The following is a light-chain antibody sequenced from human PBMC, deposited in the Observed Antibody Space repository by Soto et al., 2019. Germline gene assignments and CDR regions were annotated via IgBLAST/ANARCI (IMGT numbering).Light chain of an antibody. Sequence: QSALTQPASVSGSPGPSITISCTGTSSDFGSYNLVSWYQQHPGKAPKLMIYEVTKRPSGVSYRFSGSRSGNTASLTISGLQAEDEADYYCCSYAASSTLLFGGGTKLTVL. CDR2: EVT. J-gene: IGLJ2*01. V-gene: IGLV2-23*02. CDR3: CSYAASSTLL. CDR1: SSDFGSYNL.